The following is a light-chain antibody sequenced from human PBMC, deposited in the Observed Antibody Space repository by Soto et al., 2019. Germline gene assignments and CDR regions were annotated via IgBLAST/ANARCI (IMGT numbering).Light chain of an antibody. CDR2: WAS. J-gene: IGKJ4*01. CDR3: QQYYGFPLT. Sequence: DIVMTQSPDSLAVSLGERATINCRSSQSVLHKSNNKNYLAWYRQKSGQPPQLLIYWASTQESGVPDRFSGSGSGTDFTLTISSLQAEDVAVYYCQQYYGFPLTFGGGTKVEIK. V-gene: IGKV4-1*01. CDR1: QSVLHKSNNKNY.